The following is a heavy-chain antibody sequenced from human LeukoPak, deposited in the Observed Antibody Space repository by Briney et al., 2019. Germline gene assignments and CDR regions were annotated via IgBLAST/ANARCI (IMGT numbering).Heavy chain of an antibody. J-gene: IGHJ5*02. CDR1: GGSFSGYY. Sequence: PSETLSLTCAVYGGSFSGYYWSWIRQPPGKGLEWIGEINHSGSTNYNPSLKSRVTISVDTSKNQFSLKLSSVTAADTAVYYCARLSYSSSRRNLVVFRPNFDPWGQGTLVTVPS. CDR2: INHSGST. V-gene: IGHV4-34*01. CDR3: ARLSYSSSRRNLVVFRPNFDP. D-gene: IGHD6-6*01.